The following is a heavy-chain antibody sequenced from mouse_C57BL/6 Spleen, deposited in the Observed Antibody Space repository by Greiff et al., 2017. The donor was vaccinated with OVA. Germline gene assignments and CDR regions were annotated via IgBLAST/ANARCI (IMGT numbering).Heavy chain of an antibody. CDR3: AKRGIYDGYYEAMDY. J-gene: IGHJ4*01. D-gene: IGHD2-3*01. V-gene: IGHV2-5*01. CDR1: GFSLTSYG. CDR2: IWRGGST. Sequence: VQLQQSGPGLVQPSQSLSITCTVSGFSLTSYGVHWVRQSPGKGLEWLGVIWRGGSTDYNAAFMSRLSITKDNSKSQVFFKMNSLQADDTAIYYCAKRGIYDGYYEAMDYWGQGTSVTVSA.